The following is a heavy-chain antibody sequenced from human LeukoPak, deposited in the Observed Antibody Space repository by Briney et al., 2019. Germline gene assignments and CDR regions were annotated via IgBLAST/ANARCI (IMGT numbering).Heavy chain of an antibody. CDR2: ISGSGGST. J-gene: IGHJ4*02. CDR1: GFTFSSYA. D-gene: IGHD3-10*01. CDR3: AKDRFGGSFDY. V-gene: IGHV3-23*01. Sequence: GGSLRLSCAASGFTFSSYAMSWVRQAPGKGLEWVSAISGSGGSTYYAESVKGRFTISRDNSKNTLYLQMHSLRAEDTAVYYCAKDRFGGSFDYWGQGTLVTVSS.